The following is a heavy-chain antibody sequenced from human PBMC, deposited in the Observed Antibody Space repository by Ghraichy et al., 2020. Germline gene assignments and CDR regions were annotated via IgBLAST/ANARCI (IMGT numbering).Heavy chain of an antibody. D-gene: IGHD2-15*01. CDR3: ARGDPQWWPAVSQFDY. Sequence: ASVKVSCKASGYTFTSYDINWVRQATGQGLEWMGWMNPNSGNTGYAQKFQGRVTMTRNTSISTAYMELSSLRSEDTAVYYCARGDPQWWPAVSQFDYWGQGTLVTVSS. CDR1: GYTFTSYD. CDR2: MNPNSGNT. V-gene: IGHV1-8*01. J-gene: IGHJ4*02.